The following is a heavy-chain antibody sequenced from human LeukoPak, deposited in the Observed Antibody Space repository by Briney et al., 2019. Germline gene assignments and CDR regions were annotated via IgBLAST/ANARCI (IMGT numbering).Heavy chain of an antibody. Sequence: GGSLRLSCAASGFTFSSYAMSWVRQAPGKGLEWVSGISGSDGSTYYADSVKGRFTISRDNSKNTLYLQMNSLRAEDTAVYYCARALKGLRRRIGGTTTFEYYYYMDVWGKGTTVTISS. CDR1: GFTFSSYA. V-gene: IGHV3-23*01. J-gene: IGHJ6*03. CDR3: ARALKGLRRRIGGTTTFEYYYYMDV. CDR2: ISGSDGST. D-gene: IGHD1-26*01.